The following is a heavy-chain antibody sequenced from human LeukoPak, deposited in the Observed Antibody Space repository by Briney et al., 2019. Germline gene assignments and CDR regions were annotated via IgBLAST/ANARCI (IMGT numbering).Heavy chain of an antibody. D-gene: IGHD3-10*01. CDR2: IKQDGSEK. J-gene: IGHJ5*02. Sequence: PGGSLRLSCAASGFTFSIYWMKWVRQAPGKGREWVANIKQDGSEKYYVNSVKGRFTITRDNAKNSLYLQMNSLRAEDTAVYYCARTYYGSGSYHNWFDPWGQGTLVTVSS. CDR1: GFTFSIYW. CDR3: ARTYYGSGSYHNWFDP. V-gene: IGHV3-7*01.